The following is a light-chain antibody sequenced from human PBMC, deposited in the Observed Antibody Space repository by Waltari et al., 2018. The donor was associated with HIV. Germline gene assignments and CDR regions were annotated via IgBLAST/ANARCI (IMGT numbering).Light chain of an antibody. V-gene: IGKV1-5*03. CDR3: QQYHTYPRT. CDR2: EAS. Sequence: DIQMTQSPSTLSASVGDRFTISCRASQTISTWLAWYQQKPGKAPRFLIYEASSLESGVPSRFSGSGSGTEFTLTISSLQPDDFATYYCQQYHTYPRTFGQGTKVDIK. J-gene: IGKJ1*01. CDR1: QTISTW.